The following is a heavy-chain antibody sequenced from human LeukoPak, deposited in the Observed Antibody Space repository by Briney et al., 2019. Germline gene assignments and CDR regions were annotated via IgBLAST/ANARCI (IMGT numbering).Heavy chain of an antibody. CDR1: GGSISSYY. V-gene: IGHV4-4*07. CDR3: ARDYDILTGYYGGDAFDI. Sequence: SETLSLTCTVFGGSISSYYWSWIRQPAGKGLEWIGRIYTSGSTNYNPSLKSRVTMSVDTSKNQFSLKLSSVTAADTAVYYCARDYDILTGYYGGDAFDIWGQGTMVTVSS. D-gene: IGHD3-9*01. CDR2: IYTSGST. J-gene: IGHJ3*02.